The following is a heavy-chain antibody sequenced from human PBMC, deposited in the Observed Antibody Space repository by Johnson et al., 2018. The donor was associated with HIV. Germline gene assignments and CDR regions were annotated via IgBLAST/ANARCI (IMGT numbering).Heavy chain of an antibody. Sequence: VQLVESGGGLVQPGGSLRLSCAASGFPFSSFAMSWVRQAPGKGLEWVSVIYSGGSTYYADSVKGRFTISRDNSKNTLYLQMNSLRAEDTAVYYCARDPGVVEAPRSRVDAFDIWGQGTMVTVSS. V-gene: IGHV3-66*01. CDR2: IYSGGST. CDR1: GFPFSSFA. CDR3: ARDPGVVEAPRSRVDAFDI. D-gene: IGHD2-15*01. J-gene: IGHJ3*02.